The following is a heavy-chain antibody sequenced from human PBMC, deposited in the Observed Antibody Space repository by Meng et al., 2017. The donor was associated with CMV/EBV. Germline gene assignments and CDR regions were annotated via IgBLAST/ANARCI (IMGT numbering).Heavy chain of an antibody. CDR2: ISAHKGKT. CDR3: AREGTFGDFWSGYYSYYGMDV. J-gene: IGHJ6*02. V-gene: IGHV1-18*01. CDR1: GYNFHQYV. D-gene: IGHD3-3*01. Sequence: ASVKVSCKAPGYNFHQYVIMWVRQAPGQGLEWMGWISAHKGKTNYAQNLQGRVTMTTDTSKTTAFMELRSLRPDDTAVYYCAREGTFGDFWSGYYSYYGMDVWGQGTTVTVSS.